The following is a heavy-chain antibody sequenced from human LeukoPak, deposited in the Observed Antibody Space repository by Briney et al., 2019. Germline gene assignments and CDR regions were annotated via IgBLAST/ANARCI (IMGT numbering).Heavy chain of an antibody. CDR2: ISSSGTSM. Sequence: GGSLRLSCAASGFTVSNMCLNWVRQAPGKGLEWVSYISSSGTSMYYADSVKGRFTISRDNAKNSLYLQMNSMRADDTAVYYCETVLCIVGGWGQGTLVTVSS. CDR1: GFTVSNMC. J-gene: IGHJ4*02. V-gene: IGHV3-48*04. CDR3: ETVLCIVGG. D-gene: IGHD1-26*01.